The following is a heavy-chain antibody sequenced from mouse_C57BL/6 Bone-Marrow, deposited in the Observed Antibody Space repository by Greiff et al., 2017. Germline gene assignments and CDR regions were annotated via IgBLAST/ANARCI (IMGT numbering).Heavy chain of an antibody. CDR1: GYTFTSYW. CDR3: ARERGFITTVVVPFDY. J-gene: IGHJ2*01. D-gene: IGHD1-1*01. CDR2: IDPSDSYT. V-gene: IGHV1-69*01. Sequence: VQLQQPGAELVMPGASVKLSCKASGYTFTSYWMHWVKQRPGQGLEWIGEIDPSDSYTNYNQKFKGKSTLTVDKSSSTAYMQLSSLTSEDSAVYYCARERGFITTVVVPFDYWGQGTTLTVSS.